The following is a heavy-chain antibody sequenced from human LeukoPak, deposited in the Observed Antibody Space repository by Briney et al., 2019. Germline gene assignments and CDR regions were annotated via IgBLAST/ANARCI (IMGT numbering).Heavy chain of an antibody. D-gene: IGHD1-1*01. Sequence: PGGSLRLSCAASRFTFNSYAMGWIRQAPGKGLEWVLDIRGGGEDTSYPDSVKGRFTISRDNSKNTLYLQMNSLRAEDTAIYYCAKPRAMTTGVGRYIDLWGRGTLVTVSS. J-gene: IGHJ2*01. CDR2: IRGGGEDT. CDR1: RFTFNSYA. V-gene: IGHV3-23*01. CDR3: AKPRAMTTGVGRYIDL.